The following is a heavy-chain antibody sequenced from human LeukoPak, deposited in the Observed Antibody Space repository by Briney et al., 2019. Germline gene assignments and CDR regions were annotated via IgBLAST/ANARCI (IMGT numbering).Heavy chain of an antibody. D-gene: IGHD3-10*01. Sequence: SETLSLTCAVYGGSFSGYYWSWIRQPPGKGLEWIGEINHSGSTNYNPSLKSRVTISVDTSKNQFSLKLSPVTAADTAVYYCAGSSVYGMDVWGQGTTVTVSS. CDR2: INHSGST. CDR1: GGSFSGYY. CDR3: AGSSVYGMDV. J-gene: IGHJ6*02. V-gene: IGHV4-34*01.